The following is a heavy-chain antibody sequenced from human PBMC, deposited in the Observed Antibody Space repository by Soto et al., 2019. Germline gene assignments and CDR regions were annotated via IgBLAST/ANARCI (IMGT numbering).Heavy chain of an antibody. J-gene: IGHJ4*02. CDR3: ARGVGYCSGGSCPLDY. Sequence: ASVKVSCKASGYTFTSYGISWVRQAPGQGLEWMGWISAYNGNTNYAQKPQGRVTMTTDTSTSTAYMELRSLRSDDTAVYYCARGVGYCSGGSCPLDYWGQGILVTGSS. D-gene: IGHD2-15*01. V-gene: IGHV1-18*01. CDR2: ISAYNGNT. CDR1: GYTFTSYG.